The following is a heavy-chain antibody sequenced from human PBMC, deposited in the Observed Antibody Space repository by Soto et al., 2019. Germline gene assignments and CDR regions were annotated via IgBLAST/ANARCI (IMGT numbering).Heavy chain of an antibody. V-gene: IGHV4-4*07. D-gene: IGHD2-15*01. CDR2: IYTSGST. CDR3: ASGRYCSGGSCYRPLVY. J-gene: IGHJ4*02. Sequence: SETLSLTCTVSGASISSYYWSWIRQPAGKGLEWIGRIYTSGSTNYNPSLKSRVTMSVDTSKNQFYLKVNSVTAADTAVYYCASGRYCSGGSCYRPLVYWGQGTMVTVSS. CDR1: GASISSYY.